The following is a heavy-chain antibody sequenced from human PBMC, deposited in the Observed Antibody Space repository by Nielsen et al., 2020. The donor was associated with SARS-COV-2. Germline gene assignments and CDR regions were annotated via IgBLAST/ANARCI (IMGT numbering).Heavy chain of an antibody. CDR3: TKDHYDILTGYMDVFDI. Sequence: GESLKISCVASGFTFSNYGMHWVRQAPGKGLEWVAVISYGGSNKYYADSVKGRFTISRDNSKNTLYLQMNSLRDEDTAVYYCTKDHYDILTGYMDVFDIWGQGTMVTVSS. CDR1: GFTFSNYG. D-gene: IGHD3-9*01. J-gene: IGHJ3*02. CDR2: ISYGGSNK. V-gene: IGHV3-30*18.